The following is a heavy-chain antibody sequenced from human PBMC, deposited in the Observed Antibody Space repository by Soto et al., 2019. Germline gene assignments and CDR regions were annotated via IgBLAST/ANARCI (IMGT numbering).Heavy chain of an antibody. CDR3: ARDLWGYCGTDCYPLDV. Sequence: SETLSLTCTVSGGSISRYYWSWIRQPPGKGLEWIGYMYNTGSTVYNPPFKSRVTISVDTSKNQFSLKLNSVTAADTAVYYCARDLWGYCGTDCYPLDVWGRGTLVTVSS. CDR2: MYNTGST. J-gene: IGHJ4*02. CDR1: GGSISRYY. V-gene: IGHV4-59*01. D-gene: IGHD2-21*02.